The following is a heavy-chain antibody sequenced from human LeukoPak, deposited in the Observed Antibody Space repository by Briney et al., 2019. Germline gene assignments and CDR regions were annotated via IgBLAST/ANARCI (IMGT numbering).Heavy chain of an antibody. J-gene: IGHJ4*02. D-gene: IGHD3-10*01. Sequence: ASVKVSCKTFGYTFTHYYIHWVRQAPGRGLEWMGRINPGDGSTVYAQKFLGRVTMARDTSTTTVYMELSSLGSDDTAVYFCARTACTSGLLFYFDNWGQGTLVTVSS. CDR3: ARTACTSGLLFYFDN. V-gene: IGHV1-46*01. CDR1: GYTFTHYY. CDR2: INPGDGST.